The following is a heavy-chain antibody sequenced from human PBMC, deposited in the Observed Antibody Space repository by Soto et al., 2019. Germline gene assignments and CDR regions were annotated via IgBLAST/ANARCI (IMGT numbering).Heavy chain of an antibody. CDR1: GFTFSSCT. CDR3: AKVLTDDNGWYHFDS. V-gene: IGHV3-23*01. Sequence: EVQLLESGGGLVQPGGSLRLSCVTSGFTFSSCTMNWVRQAPGQGLEWVSSVRRSGAYYADSVKGRFTISRDNSMSTLYLQMDSLRAEDTAVYYCAKVLTDDNGWYHFDSWGQGTLVTVSS. D-gene: IGHD6-19*01. CDR2: VRRSGA. J-gene: IGHJ4*02.